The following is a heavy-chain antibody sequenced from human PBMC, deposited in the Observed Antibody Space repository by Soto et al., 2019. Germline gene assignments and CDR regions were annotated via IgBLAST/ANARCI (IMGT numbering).Heavy chain of an antibody. Sequence: QVQLVESGGALVKPGGSLRLSCAASGFNFSDFYISWIWQAPGKGLEWVSFISATGETIYYAESVKGRFTISRDNAQKSLVLQMNSLRDEDTAIYYCASKLKGSRRKYYFHFWGQGTLVTVSS. CDR2: ISATGETI. CDR3: ASKLKGSRRKYYFHF. D-gene: IGHD1-26*01. CDR1: GFNFSDFY. J-gene: IGHJ4*02. V-gene: IGHV3-11*01.